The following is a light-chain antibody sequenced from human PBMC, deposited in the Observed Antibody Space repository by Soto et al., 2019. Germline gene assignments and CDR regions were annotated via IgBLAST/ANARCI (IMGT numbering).Light chain of an antibody. V-gene: IGKV3-15*01. Sequence: EKVMTQSPATLSVSPEERATLSCRASQNVKTRLAWYQQKPGQAPRLLIYDAFTRATGIPARFSGSASGTEFTLTISSLQSEDFAVYYCQQYDEWPLTFGGGTKVDIK. J-gene: IGKJ4*01. CDR2: DAF. CDR1: QNVKTR. CDR3: QQYDEWPLT.